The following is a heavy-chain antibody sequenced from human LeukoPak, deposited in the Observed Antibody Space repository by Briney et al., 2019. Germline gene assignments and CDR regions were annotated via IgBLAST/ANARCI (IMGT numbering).Heavy chain of an antibody. J-gene: IGHJ4*02. CDR3: AKDPGYDFWSGYSD. D-gene: IGHD3-3*01. V-gene: IGHV3-7*03. Sequence: GWSLRLSCATSGFTFSRHWMTWVRQAPGKGPEWVANIKQDGSERYYVHSVRGRFTISRDNAKNALYLQMNSLRAEDTAVYYCAKDPGYDFWSGYSDWGQGTLVTVSS. CDR2: IKQDGSER. CDR1: GFTFSRHW.